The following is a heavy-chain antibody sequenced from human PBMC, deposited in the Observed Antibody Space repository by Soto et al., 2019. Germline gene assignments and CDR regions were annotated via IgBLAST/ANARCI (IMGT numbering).Heavy chain of an antibody. CDR3: ARVVGALGHWFDP. V-gene: IGHV1-18*01. Sequence: QVQLEQSGAEVKKPGASVKVSCNASGYTLTRYGVSWVRQAPGQGLEWIGRISAYNGNTNYAQKLQGRVTMTTDTSTSTAYMELRSLRSDDTAVYYCARVVGALGHWFDPWGQGTLVTVSS. J-gene: IGHJ5*02. CDR1: GYTLTRYG. CDR2: ISAYNGNT. D-gene: IGHD1-26*01.